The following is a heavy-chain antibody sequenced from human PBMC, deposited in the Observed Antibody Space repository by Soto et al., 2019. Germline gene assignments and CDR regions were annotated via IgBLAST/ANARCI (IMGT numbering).Heavy chain of an antibody. CDR2: IIPILGIA. Sequence: QVQLVQSGAEVKKPGSSVKVSCKASGGTFSSYTISWVRQAPGQGLEWMGRIIPILGIANYAQKFQGRVTITADKSTSTAYMELSSLRSEDTAVYYCARDSSRIDAFYIWCQGTMVTVSS. J-gene: IGHJ3*02. CDR3: ARDSSRIDAFYI. V-gene: IGHV1-69*08. D-gene: IGHD6-6*01. CDR1: GGTFSSYT.